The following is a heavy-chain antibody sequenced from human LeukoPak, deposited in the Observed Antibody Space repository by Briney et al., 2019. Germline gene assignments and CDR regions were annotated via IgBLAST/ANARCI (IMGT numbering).Heavy chain of an antibody. CDR3: ARSSGSYPQSLDY. CDR2: IIPIFGTA. CDR1: GGTFSSYA. J-gene: IGHJ4*02. V-gene: IGHV1-69*05. D-gene: IGHD1-26*01. Sequence: SVKVSCKASGGTFSSYAISWVRQAPGQGLGWMGRIIPIFGTANYAQKFQGRVTITTDESTSTAYMELSSLRSEDTAVYYCARSSGSYPQSLDYWGQGTLVTVSS.